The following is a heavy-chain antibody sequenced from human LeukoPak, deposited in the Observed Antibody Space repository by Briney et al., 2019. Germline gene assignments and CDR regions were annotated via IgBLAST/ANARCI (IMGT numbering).Heavy chain of an antibody. CDR2: IRYDGSNK. CDR1: GFTFSSYG. V-gene: IGHV3-30*02. J-gene: IGHJ6*03. CDR3: AKSSAAVALGPMDV. Sequence: PGGSLRLFCAASGFTFSSYGMHWVRQAPGKGLEWVAFIRYDGSNKYYADSVKGRFTISRDNSKNTLYLQMNSLRAEDTAVYYCAKSSAAVALGPMDVWGKGTTVTVSS. D-gene: IGHD6-13*01.